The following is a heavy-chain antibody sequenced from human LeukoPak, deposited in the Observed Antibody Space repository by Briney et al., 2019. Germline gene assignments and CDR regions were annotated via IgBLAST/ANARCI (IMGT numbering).Heavy chain of an antibody. D-gene: IGHD2-2*02. CDR1: GFTFSSYG. CDR3: AKGGLGIGYCTSTSCYTGFDY. CDR2: IRHDGSNK. Sequence: GGSLRLSCAASGFTFSSYGMHWVRQAPGKGLEWVTFIRHDGSNKYYADSVKGRFTISRDNSKNTLYLQMNSLRAEDTAVYYCAKGGLGIGYCTSTSCYTGFDYWGQGTLVTVSS. J-gene: IGHJ4*02. V-gene: IGHV3-30*02.